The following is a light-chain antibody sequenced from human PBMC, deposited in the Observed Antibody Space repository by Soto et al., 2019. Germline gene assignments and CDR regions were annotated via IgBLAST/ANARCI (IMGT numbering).Light chain of an antibody. CDR1: SSNIGGNS. Sequence: QSALTQPPSVSAAPGQRVTISCSVSSSNIGGNSVSWYQQLPGTAPKLLIYDDDKRPSGIPDRFSGSKSGTSATLGITGFQTGDEADHYCGSWDSSLSAYVFGTGTKVTVL. CDR3: GSWDSSLSAYV. J-gene: IGLJ1*01. CDR2: DDD. V-gene: IGLV1-51*01.